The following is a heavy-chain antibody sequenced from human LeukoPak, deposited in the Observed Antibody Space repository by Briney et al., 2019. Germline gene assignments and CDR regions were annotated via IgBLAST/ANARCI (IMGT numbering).Heavy chain of an antibody. V-gene: IGHV3-7*01. CDR2: IKQDGSEK. CDR3: AREVVPAAIPYFDY. CDR1: GFTFSSYW. J-gene: IGHJ4*02. D-gene: IGHD2-2*02. Sequence: GGSLRLSCAASGFTFSSYWMSWVRQAPGKGLEWVANIKQDGSEKYYVDSVKGRFTISRDNAKNSLYLQMNSLRAEDTAVYYCAREVVPAAIPYFDYWGQGTLVTVSS.